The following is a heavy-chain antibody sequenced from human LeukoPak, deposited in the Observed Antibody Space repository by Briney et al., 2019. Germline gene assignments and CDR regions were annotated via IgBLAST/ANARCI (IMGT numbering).Heavy chain of an antibody. D-gene: IGHD6-19*01. V-gene: IGHV3-21*01. CDR3: ARSYSSGYYFDY. Sequence: GGSLRLSCAACGFTFSIYSMNWVRQAPGKGLEWVSSISSSSSYIYYADSVKGRFTISRDNAKNSLYLQMNSLRAEDTAVYYCARSYSSGYYFDYWGQGTLVTVSS. CDR2: ISSSSSYI. CDR1: GFTFSIYS. J-gene: IGHJ4*02.